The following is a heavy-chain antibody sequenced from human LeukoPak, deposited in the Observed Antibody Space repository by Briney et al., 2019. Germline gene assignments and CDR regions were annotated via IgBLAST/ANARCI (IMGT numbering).Heavy chain of an antibody. D-gene: IGHD4-23*01. CDR1: GFTFSSYG. V-gene: IGHV3-33*01. J-gene: IGHJ4*02. CDR2: IWYDGSNK. CDR3: ARGTPYGGNSGYDY. Sequence: GGSLRLSCAASGFTFSSYGMHWVRQAPGKGLEWVAVIWYDGSNKYYADSVKGRFTISRDNSKNTLYLQMNSLRAEDTAVYYCARGTPYGGNSGYDYWGQGTLVTVSS.